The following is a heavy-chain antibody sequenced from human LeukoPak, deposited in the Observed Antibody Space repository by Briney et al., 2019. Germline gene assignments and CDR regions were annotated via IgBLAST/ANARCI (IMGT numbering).Heavy chain of an antibody. CDR3: VRSVGYYYDSSGDRFYDYYFYMDV. D-gene: IGHD3-22*01. CDR1: GGSISSYY. Sequence: SSETLSLTCTVSGGSISSYYWSWIRQPPGKGLEWIGYIYYSGSTNYNPSLESRVIISVDTSKNQFSLKLISVTAADTAVYYCVRSVGYYYDSSGDRFYDYYFYMDVWGKGTSVIVSS. J-gene: IGHJ6*03. CDR2: IYYSGST. V-gene: IGHV4-59*01.